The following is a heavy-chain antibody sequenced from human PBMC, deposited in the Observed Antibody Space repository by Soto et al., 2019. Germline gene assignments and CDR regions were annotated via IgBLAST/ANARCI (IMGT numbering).Heavy chain of an antibody. CDR2: IYTSGNT. D-gene: IGHD6-19*01. Sequence: SETLSLTCTVSGGSISSYYWSWIRQPAGKGLEWIGRIYTSGNTNYNPSLKSRVTMTVDTSKNQFSRKLSSVTAADTAVYYCAREIGSGSGWSNYFYGMDVWGHGTTVTVSS. V-gene: IGHV4-4*07. J-gene: IGHJ6*02. CDR1: GGSISSYY. CDR3: AREIGSGSGWSNYFYGMDV.